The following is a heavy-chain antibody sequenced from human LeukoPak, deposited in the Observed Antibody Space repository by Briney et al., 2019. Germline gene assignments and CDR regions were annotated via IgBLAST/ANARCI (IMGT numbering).Heavy chain of an antibody. J-gene: IGHJ4*02. CDR1: GFTFSSYW. CDR3: ARGSASSSWFLSSALDY. V-gene: IGHV3-48*01. Sequence: GGSLRLSCAASGFTFSSYWMSWVRQAPGKGLEWVSYISSSSSTIYYADSVKGRFTISRDNAKNSLYLQMNSLRAEDTAVYYCARGSASSSWFLSSALDYWGQGTLVTVSS. CDR2: ISSSSSTI. D-gene: IGHD6-13*01.